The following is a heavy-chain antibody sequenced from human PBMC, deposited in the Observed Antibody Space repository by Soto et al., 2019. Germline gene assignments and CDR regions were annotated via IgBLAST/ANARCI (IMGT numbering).Heavy chain of an antibody. CDR1: GFTVNNNY. CDR2: IYSDGNT. CDR3: ARAPSGNYYFDS. J-gene: IGHJ4*02. Sequence: EVQLVESGGGLIQPGGSLRLSCAASGFTVNNNYMAWVCQAPGKGLEWVSVIYSDGNTYLAGSVRGRFTISRDNSKNTLYLQMNTLRAEDTAVYYCARAPSGNYYFDSWGQGTLVTVSS. D-gene: IGHD1-26*01. V-gene: IGHV3-53*01.